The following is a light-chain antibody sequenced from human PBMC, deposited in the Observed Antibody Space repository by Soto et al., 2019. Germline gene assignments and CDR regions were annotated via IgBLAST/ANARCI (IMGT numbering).Light chain of an antibody. CDR2: RAS. V-gene: IGKV3-11*01. CDR1: QSVSSDY. J-gene: IGKJ4*01. Sequence: EIVLTQSPGTLSLSPGERATLSCRASQSVSSDYLAWYQQKPGQTPKVLIYRASSRATGIPARFSGSGSGTDFTLTISSLEPEDFAVYYCQQRSNWPPSLTFGGGTKVDIK. CDR3: QQRSNWPPSLT.